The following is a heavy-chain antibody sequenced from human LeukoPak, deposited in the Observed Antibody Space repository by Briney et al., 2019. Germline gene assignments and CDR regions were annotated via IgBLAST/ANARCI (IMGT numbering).Heavy chain of an antibody. V-gene: IGHV4-59*01. CDR3: ARVLRSGSYYLFDY. CDR1: GGSMSSYY. CDR2: IYYSGST. D-gene: IGHD1-26*01. Sequence: SETLSLTCTVSGGSMSSYYWSWIRQPPGKGLEWIGHIYYSGSTNYNPSLQSRLTISVDTSKNQFSLKLSSVTPADTAVYYCARVLRSGSYYLFDYWGQGTLVTVSP. J-gene: IGHJ4*02.